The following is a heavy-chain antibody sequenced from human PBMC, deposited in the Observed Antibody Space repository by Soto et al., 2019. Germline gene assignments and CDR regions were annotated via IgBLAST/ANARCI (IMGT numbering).Heavy chain of an antibody. V-gene: IGHV3-21*06. CDR3: ARESEDLTSNFDY. CDR1: GLSLTRDS. J-gene: IGHJ4*02. Sequence: GSLRLSCAASGLSLTRDSMKGVPQAPGKGLEWVSSISSTTNYIYYGDSMKGRFTISRDNAKNSLYLEMNSLRAEDTAVYYCARESEDLTSNFDYWGQGTLVTVSS. CDR2: ISSTTNYI.